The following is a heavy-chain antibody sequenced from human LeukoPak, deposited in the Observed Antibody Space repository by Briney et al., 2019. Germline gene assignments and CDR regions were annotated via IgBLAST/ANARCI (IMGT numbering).Heavy chain of an antibody. V-gene: IGHV3-11*01. CDR2: ISSSGSTI. CDR1: GFTFSDYY. J-gene: IGHJ6*02. Sequence: GGSLRLSCAASGFTFSDYYVSWIRQAPGKGLEWVSYISSSGSTIYYADSVKGRFTISRDNAKNSLYLQMNSLRAEDTAVYYCARDSGYCSSTSCYDYYYYYGMDVWGQGTTVTVSS. CDR3: ARDSGYCSSTSCYDYYYYYGMDV. D-gene: IGHD2-2*01.